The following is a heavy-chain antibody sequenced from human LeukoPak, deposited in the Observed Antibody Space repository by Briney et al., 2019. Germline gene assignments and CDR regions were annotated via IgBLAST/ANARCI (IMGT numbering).Heavy chain of an antibody. V-gene: IGHV1-2*02. CDR2: INPNSGGT. D-gene: IGHD3-10*01. J-gene: IGHJ5*02. Sequence: GASVKVSCKASGYTFTGYYMHWVRQAPGQGLEWMGWINPNSGGTNYAQKFQGRVTMTRDTSISTAYMELSSLRSEDTAVYYCARDRGVWFGELSPPITWGQGTLVTVSS. CDR1: GYTFTGYY. CDR3: ARDRGVWFGELSPPIT.